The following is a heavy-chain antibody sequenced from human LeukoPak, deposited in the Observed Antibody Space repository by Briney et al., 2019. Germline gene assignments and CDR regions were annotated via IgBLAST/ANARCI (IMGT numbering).Heavy chain of an antibody. CDR2: ITWNSDTI. V-gene: IGHV3-9*01. CDR1: GFTVDDYA. J-gene: IGHJ4*02. D-gene: IGHD6-19*01. CDR3: ATNPPGIAVAGNGNFDY. Sequence: GGSLRLSCAASGFTVDDYAMHWVRQAPGKGLEWISGITWNSDTIGYADSVKGRFTIPRDNAKNSLYLQMNSLRTGDTAFYYCATNPPGIAVAGNGNFDYWGQGTLVTVSS.